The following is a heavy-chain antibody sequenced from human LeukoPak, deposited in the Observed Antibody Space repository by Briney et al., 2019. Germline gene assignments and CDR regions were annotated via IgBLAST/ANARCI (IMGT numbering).Heavy chain of an antibody. CDR3: ARDNSIHERGWWFXP. D-gene: IGHD4-23*01. J-gene: IGHJ5*02. CDR1: GYSFTSHY. CDR2: INPRGTST. Sequence: ASVKVSCKASGYSFTSHYMHWVRQAPGQGLEWMGLINPRGTSTIYAEKFQGRIIMNRGMSTTTDYMELSSLKSDDTAVYYCARDNSIHERGWWFXPXXXXTLVTVSX. V-gene: IGHV1-46*01.